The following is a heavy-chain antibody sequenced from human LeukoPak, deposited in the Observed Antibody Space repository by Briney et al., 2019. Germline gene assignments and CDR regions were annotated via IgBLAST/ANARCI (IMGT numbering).Heavy chain of an antibody. CDR1: GFTFSSYA. CDR3: AKSSWFGELNNWFDP. D-gene: IGHD3-10*01. Sequence: GGSQRLSCAASGFTFSSYAMSWVRQAPGKGLEWVSAISGSGGSTYYADSVKGRFTISRDNSKNTLYLQMNSLRAEDTAVYYCAKSSWFGELNNWFDPWGQGTLVTVSS. V-gene: IGHV3-23*01. J-gene: IGHJ5*02. CDR2: ISGSGGST.